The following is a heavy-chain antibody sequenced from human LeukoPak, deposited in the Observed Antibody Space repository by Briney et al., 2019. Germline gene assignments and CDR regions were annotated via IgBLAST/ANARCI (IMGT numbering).Heavy chain of an antibody. CDR2: IYYSGIT. CDR1: GGSISSNSYY. D-gene: IGHD2-15*01. V-gene: IGHV4-39*01. Sequence: PSETLSLTCTVSGGSISSNSYYWGWIRQSPGKGLEWIGSIYYSGITYYNPSLKSRVTISVDTSKIQFSLKLSSVTAADTAVYYCARHHYCLGGTCSFDPWGQGTLVTVS. J-gene: IGHJ5*02. CDR3: ARHHYCLGGTCSFDP.